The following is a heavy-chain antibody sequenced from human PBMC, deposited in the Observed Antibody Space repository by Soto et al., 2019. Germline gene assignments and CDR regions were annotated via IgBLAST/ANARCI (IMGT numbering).Heavy chain of an antibody. CDR1: GFTFSTFA. V-gene: IGHV3-23*01. J-gene: IGHJ5*02. CDR2: ISGSGGNT. D-gene: IGHD2-21*01. CDR3: AKCDVLMTTSGGWCHWFDP. Sequence: EVQLLESGGSLVQPGGSLRLSCAASGFTFSTFAMNWVRQAPGEGLGWVSSISGSGGNTQYADSVKGRVTIPSDNSKHTLYLQMNTLRAEDTAVYYCAKCDVLMTTSGGWCHWFDPWGQGTLVIVSS.